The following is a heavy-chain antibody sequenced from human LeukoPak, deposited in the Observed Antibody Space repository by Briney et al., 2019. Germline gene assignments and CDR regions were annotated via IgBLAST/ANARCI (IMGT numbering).Heavy chain of an antibody. Sequence: ASVKVSCKASGYTFTDYYLHWVRQAPGQGLEWMGWINPNSGGTNYAQKFQGRVTLTRDTSMSTAYMEISRLTSDDTAVYYCARDNLEASWGSPGDYWGQGTLVTVSS. CDR3: ARDNLEASWGSPGDY. D-gene: IGHD2-2*01. CDR2: INPNSGGT. J-gene: IGHJ4*02. V-gene: IGHV1-2*02. CDR1: GYTFTDYY.